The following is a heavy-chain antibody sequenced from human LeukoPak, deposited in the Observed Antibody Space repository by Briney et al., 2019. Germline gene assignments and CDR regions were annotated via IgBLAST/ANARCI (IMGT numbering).Heavy chain of an antibody. D-gene: IGHD3-10*01. CDR2: LYSDGST. CDR1: GFTVSRNY. J-gene: IGHJ5*02. V-gene: IGHV3-53*01. Sequence: PGGSLRLSCAASGFTVSRNYMSWVRQAPGKGLEWVSVLYSDGSTYHADSVKGRFTISRDNSKNTLYLQMNSLRAEDTAVYYCASTPYYYGSGVSYPWGQGTLVTVSS. CDR3: ASTPYYYGSGVSYP.